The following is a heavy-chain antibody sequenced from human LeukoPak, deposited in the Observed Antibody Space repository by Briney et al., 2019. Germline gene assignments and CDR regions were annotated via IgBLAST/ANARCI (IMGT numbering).Heavy chain of an antibody. CDR2: INHSGST. CDR1: GGSFSGYY. J-gene: IGHJ1*01. V-gene: IGHV4-34*01. CDR3: VRGSGLRVFQH. Sequence: SETLSLTCAVYGGSFSGYYWSWIRQPPGKGLEWIGEINHSGSTNYNPSLKSRVTISVDTSKNQFSLKLSSVTAADTAVYYCVRGSGLRVFQHWGQGTLVTVSS. D-gene: IGHD4/OR15-4a*01.